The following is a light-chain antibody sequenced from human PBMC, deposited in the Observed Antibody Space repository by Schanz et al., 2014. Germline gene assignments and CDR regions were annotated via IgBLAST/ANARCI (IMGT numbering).Light chain of an antibody. Sequence: QSALTQPASVSGSPGQSITISCTGTSSDVGSHNLVSWYQQYPGRAPKLMIYEDSTRPSGVSNRFSGSKSGNTASLTISGLQAEDEADYYCSSYTSSNTVVFGGGTKVTVL. CDR1: SSDVGSHNL. V-gene: IGLV2-14*02. J-gene: IGLJ3*02. CDR2: EDS. CDR3: SSYTSSNTVV.